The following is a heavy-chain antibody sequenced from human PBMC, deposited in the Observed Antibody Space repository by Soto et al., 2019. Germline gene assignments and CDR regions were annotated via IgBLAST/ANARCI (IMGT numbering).Heavy chain of an antibody. CDR2: IYYSGST. D-gene: IGHD6-19*01. CDR1: GGSISSGDYY. V-gene: IGHV4-30-4*01. J-gene: IGHJ5*02. Sequence: SETLSLTCTVSGGSISSGDYYWSWIRQPPGKGLEWIGYIYYSGSTYYNPSLKSRVTISVDTSKNQFSLKLSSVTAADTAVYYCAREAIAVAGTDWFDPWGQGTLVTSPQ. CDR3: AREAIAVAGTDWFDP.